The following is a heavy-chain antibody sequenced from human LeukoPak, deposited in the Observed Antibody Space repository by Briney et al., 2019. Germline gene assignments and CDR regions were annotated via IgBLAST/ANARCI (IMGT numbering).Heavy chain of an antibody. V-gene: IGHV4-59*08. CDR3: VKHVQGGFDP. J-gene: IGHJ5*02. D-gene: IGHD1-1*01. Sequence: SETQSLTCTVSGGSISNSYWSWIRQPPGKGLEWIGYIYSSGATEYNPSLESRVTISVDTSKNQFSLKLSSVTAADTAVYYCVKHVQGGFDPWGQGTLVTVSS. CDR2: IYSSGAT. CDR1: GGSISNSY.